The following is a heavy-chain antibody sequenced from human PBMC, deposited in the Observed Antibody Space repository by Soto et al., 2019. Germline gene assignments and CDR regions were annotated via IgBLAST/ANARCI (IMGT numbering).Heavy chain of an antibody. V-gene: IGHV3-30-3*01. CDR3: AGGDTYYAMGV. D-gene: IGHD5-18*01. J-gene: IGHJ6*02. CDR2: ISYDGSNK. CDR1: GFTFSNYI. Sequence: QLQLVESGGGVVQPGRSLRLSCAASGFTFSNYILHWVRQAPGKGLEWVAFISYDGSNKDYADSMKGRFTISRDNSKNTLYLQLSSLRPEDTAVYYCAGGDTYYAMGVWGQGPTVTVSS.